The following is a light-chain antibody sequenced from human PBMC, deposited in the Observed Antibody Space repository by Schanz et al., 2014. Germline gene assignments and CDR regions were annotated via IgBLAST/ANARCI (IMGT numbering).Light chain of an antibody. V-gene: IGLV2-14*01. J-gene: IGLJ1*01. CDR2: DVS. CDR3: SSYTISSSYV. Sequence: QSALTEPASVSGSPGQSITISCTGTSSDVGTYNCISRNQQYPGKAPKLKIYDVSNRPSGVSNRFSASKSGNTASLTISGLQAEDEADYYCSSYTISSSYVFGTGTKLTVL. CDR1: SSDVGTYNC.